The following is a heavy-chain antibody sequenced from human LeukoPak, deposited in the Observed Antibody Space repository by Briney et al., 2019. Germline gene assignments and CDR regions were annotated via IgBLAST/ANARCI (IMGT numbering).Heavy chain of an antibody. J-gene: IGHJ4*02. V-gene: IGHV3-23*01. CDR2: ISGSGGST. Sequence: GGSLRLSCAASGFTFSGYGMSWVRQAPGKGLEWVSAISGSGGSTYYADSVKGRFTISRDNSKNTLYLQMNSLRAEDTAVYYCAKARGDQYYYDSSGYWDYWGQGTLVTVSS. CDR3: AKARGDQYYYDSSGYWDY. CDR1: GFTFSGYG. D-gene: IGHD3-22*01.